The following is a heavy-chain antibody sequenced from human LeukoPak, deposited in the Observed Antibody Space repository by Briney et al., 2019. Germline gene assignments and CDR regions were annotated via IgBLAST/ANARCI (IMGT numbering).Heavy chain of an antibody. CDR2: IHYTGAT. CDR1: GDSVNNNLYF. V-gene: IGHV4-39*01. Sequence: PETLSLTCSVSGDSVNNNLYFWAWIRQPPGKGLKWVGSIHYTGATYYSPSLKSRVTISIDTSKNQFSLRLTSLTAADTAVYYCARMYTDGWYEYWGQGILVTVSS. CDR3: ARMYTDGWYEY. J-gene: IGHJ4*02. D-gene: IGHD6-19*01.